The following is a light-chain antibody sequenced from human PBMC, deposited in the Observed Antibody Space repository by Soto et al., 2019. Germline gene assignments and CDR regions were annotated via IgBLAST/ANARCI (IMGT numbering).Light chain of an antibody. V-gene: IGLV3-27*01. CDR3: YAASDNILV. CDR1: VLSKKY. CDR2: KDS. Sequence: SYELTQPSSVSVSPGQTARITCSGDVLSKKYVRWFQQKPGQAPVLLIYKDSERPSGVPERFSGSSSGTTVTLTVSGAHVEDEAGYYCYAASDNILVFGGGTKLTVL. J-gene: IGLJ3*02.